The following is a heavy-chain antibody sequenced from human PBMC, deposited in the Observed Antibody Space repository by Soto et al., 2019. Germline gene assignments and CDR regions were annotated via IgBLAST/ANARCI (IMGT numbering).Heavy chain of an antibody. Sequence: PSETLSFTCAGYGGACSGYYWSWIRQPPGKGLEWIGEINHSGSTNYNPSLKSRVTISVDTSKNQFSLKLSSVTAADTAVYYCARGTLDYDFWSGSLNWFDPWGQGTLVTVSS. V-gene: IGHV4-34*01. CDR1: GGACSGYY. CDR2: INHSGST. CDR3: ARGTLDYDFWSGSLNWFDP. J-gene: IGHJ5*02. D-gene: IGHD3-3*01.